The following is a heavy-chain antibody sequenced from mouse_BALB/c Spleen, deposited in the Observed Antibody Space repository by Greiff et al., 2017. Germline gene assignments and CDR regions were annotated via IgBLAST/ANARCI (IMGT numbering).Heavy chain of an antibody. Sequence: EVQVVESGGGLVKPGGSLKLSCAASGFTFSSYAMSWVRQTPEKRLEWVASISSGGSTYYPDSVKGRFTISRDNARNILYLQMSSLRSEDTAMYYCARGGETTATEYFDYWGQGTTLTVSS. CDR1: GFTFSSYA. CDR3: ARGGETTATEYFDY. J-gene: IGHJ2*01. CDR2: ISSGGST. D-gene: IGHD1-2*01. V-gene: IGHV5-6-5*01.